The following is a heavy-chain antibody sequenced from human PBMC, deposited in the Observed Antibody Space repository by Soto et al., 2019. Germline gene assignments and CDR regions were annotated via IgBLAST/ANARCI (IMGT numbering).Heavy chain of an antibody. V-gene: IGHV3-21*01. CDR1: GFTFSSYS. Sequence: GSLRLSCAASGFTFSSYSMNWVRQAPGKGLEWVSSISSSSSYIYYADSVKGRFTISRDNAKNSLYLQMNSLRAEDTAVYYCARATLLRFLEWSTDYWGQGTLVTVSS. CDR3: ARATLLRFLEWSTDY. CDR2: ISSSSSYI. J-gene: IGHJ4*02. D-gene: IGHD3-3*01.